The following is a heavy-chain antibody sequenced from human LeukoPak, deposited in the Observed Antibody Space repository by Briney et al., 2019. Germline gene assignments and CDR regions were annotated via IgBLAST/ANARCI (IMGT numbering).Heavy chain of an antibody. CDR3: AGGITGTTSLQH. CDR1: GGSISSYY. Sequence: ASETLSLTCTVSGGSISSYYWSWIRQPPGKGLEWIGYIYYSGSTNYNPSLKSRVTISVDTSKNQFSLKLSSVTAADTAVYYCAGGITGTTSLQHWGQGTLVTVSS. CDR2: IYYSGST. J-gene: IGHJ1*01. D-gene: IGHD1-7*01. V-gene: IGHV4-59*01.